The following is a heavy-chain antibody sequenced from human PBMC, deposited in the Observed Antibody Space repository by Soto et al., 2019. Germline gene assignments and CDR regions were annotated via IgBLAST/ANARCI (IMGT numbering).Heavy chain of an antibody. V-gene: IGHV3-30-3*01. CDR3: ARDRVIQLWSNSNYYYYGMDV. J-gene: IGHJ6*02. CDR1: GFTFSSYA. Sequence: GGSLRLSCAASGFTFSSYAMHWVRQAPGKGLEWVAVISYDGSNKYYADSVKGRFTISRDNSKNTLYLQMNSLRAEDTAVYYCARDRVIQLWSNSNYYYYGMDVWGQGTTVTVSS. CDR2: ISYDGSNK. D-gene: IGHD5-18*01.